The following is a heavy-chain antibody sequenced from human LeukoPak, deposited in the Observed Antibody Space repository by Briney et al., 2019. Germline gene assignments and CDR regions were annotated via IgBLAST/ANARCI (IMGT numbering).Heavy chain of an antibody. CDR3: AKASQASEYSSSFDY. D-gene: IGHD6-6*01. V-gene: IGHV3-23*01. CDR1: GFTFSSYV. Sequence: PGGSLRLSCAASGFTFSSYVMHWVRQAPGKGLQWVSGISVSGSNTHYADSVKGRFTISRDNSKNTLYLQMNSLRAEDTAVYYCAKASQASEYSSSFDYWGQGTLVTVSS. CDR2: ISVSGSNT. J-gene: IGHJ4*02.